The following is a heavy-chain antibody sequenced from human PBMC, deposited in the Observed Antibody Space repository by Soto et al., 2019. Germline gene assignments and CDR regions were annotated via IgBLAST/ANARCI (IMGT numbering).Heavy chain of an antibody. CDR2: ISAYNGNT. V-gene: IGHV1-18*01. D-gene: IGHD2-2*02. CDR3: ARGGYCSSTSCYTGHLDY. Sequence: GASVKVSCKASGYTFTSYGMSWVRQAPGQGLEWMGWISAYNGNTNYAQKLQGRVTMTTDTSTSTAYMELRSLRSDDTAVYYCARGGYCSSTSCYTGHLDYWGQGTLVTVSS. J-gene: IGHJ4*02. CDR1: GYTFTSYG.